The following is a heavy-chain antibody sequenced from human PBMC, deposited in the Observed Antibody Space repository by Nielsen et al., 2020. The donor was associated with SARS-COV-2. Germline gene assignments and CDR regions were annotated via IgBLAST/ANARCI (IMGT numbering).Heavy chain of an antibody. CDR2: INHSGST. CDR3: ARGRYSSSWYGERNWFDP. CDR1: GGSFSGYY. D-gene: IGHD6-13*01. V-gene: IGHV4-34*01. J-gene: IGHJ5*02. Sequence: SETLSLTCAVYGGSFSGYYWSWIRQPPGKGLEWIGEINHSGSTNYNPSLKSRVTISVDTSKNQFSLKLSSVTAADTAVYYCARGRYSSSWYGERNWFDPWGQGTLVTVSS.